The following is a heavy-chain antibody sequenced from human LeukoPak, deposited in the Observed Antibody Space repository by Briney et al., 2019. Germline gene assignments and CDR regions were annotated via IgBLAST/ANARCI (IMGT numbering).Heavy chain of an antibody. V-gene: IGHV1-18*01. CDR3: ARAGGSWAPDY. J-gene: IGHJ4*02. D-gene: IGHD6-13*01. CDR1: GYTFTSYG. Sequence: ASVKVSCKASGYTFTSYGINWVRQAPGQGLEWMGSISAYNGNTNYAQKVQGRVTTTTDTSTSTAYMELRSLTSDDTAVYYCARAGGSWAPDYWGQGTLVTVSS. CDR2: ISAYNGNT.